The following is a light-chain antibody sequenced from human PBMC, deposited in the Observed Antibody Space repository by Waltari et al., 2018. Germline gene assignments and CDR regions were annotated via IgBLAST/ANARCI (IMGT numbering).Light chain of an antibody. CDR1: QSVTTT. J-gene: IGKJ2*02. CDR3: QQYNNWPPCT. V-gene: IGKV3-15*01. CDR2: GAA. Sequence: EVVMTQSPDTLSVSPGERVTLSCRASQSVTTTLAWYQQKPGPAPRLLIYGAATRATGVPARFGGSGSGTEFTLTISSLQSEDLAVYYCQQYNNWPPCTFGQGTKLEIK.